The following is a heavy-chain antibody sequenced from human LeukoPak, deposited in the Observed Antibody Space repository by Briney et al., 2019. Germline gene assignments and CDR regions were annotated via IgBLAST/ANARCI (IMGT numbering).Heavy chain of an antibody. J-gene: IGHJ5*02. D-gene: IGHD3-3*01. CDR1: GGSFRGYY. Sequence: PSETLCLTCAVHGGSFRGYYWSSIRQRPGKGLGWIGEINHSGSTNYNPSLKSRVTISVDTSKNQFSLKLSSVTAADTAVYYCARECYDFWSGYGQLNWFDPWGQGTLVTVSS. V-gene: IGHV4-34*01. CDR3: ARECYDFWSGYGQLNWFDP. CDR2: INHSGST.